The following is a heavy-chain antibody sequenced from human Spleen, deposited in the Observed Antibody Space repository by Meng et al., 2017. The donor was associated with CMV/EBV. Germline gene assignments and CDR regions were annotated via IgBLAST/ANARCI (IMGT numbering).Heavy chain of an antibody. V-gene: IGHV4-34*01. Sequence: SETLSLTCAVYGGSFSGYYWSWIRQPPGKGLEWIGEINHSGSTNYNPSLKIRVTISVDTSKNQFSLKLSSVTAADTAVYYCARDSGTTSGMDVWGQGTTVTVSS. CDR3: ARDSGTTSGMDV. J-gene: IGHJ6*02. CDR2: INHSGST. CDR1: GGSFSGYY. D-gene: IGHD1-1*01.